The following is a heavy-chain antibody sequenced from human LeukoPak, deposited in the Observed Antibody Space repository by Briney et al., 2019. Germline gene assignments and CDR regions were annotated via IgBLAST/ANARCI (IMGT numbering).Heavy chain of an antibody. CDR1: GFTFSSYS. D-gene: IGHD6-13*01. CDR3: ARQTAAGTGLYYFDY. CDR2: ISSSSSYI. J-gene: IGHJ4*02. Sequence: PGGSLRLSCAASGFTFSSYSMNCVRQAPGKGLEWVSSISSSSSYIYYADSVKGRFTISRDNAKNSLYLQMNSLRAEDTAVYYCARQTAAGTGLYYFDYWGQGTLVTVSS. V-gene: IGHV3-21*01.